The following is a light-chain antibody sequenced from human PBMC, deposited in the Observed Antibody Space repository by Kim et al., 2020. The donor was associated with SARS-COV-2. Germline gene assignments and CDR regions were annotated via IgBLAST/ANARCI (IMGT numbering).Light chain of an antibody. Sequence: LPRERATLPCRASQSVSSSYLAWYQQKPGQAPRLLIYGASSRATGIPDRFSGSGSGTDFTLTISRLEPEDFAVYYCQQYGSSPRTFGQGTKVDIK. V-gene: IGKV3-20*01. CDR1: QSVSSSY. CDR2: GAS. J-gene: IGKJ1*01. CDR3: QQYGSSPRT.